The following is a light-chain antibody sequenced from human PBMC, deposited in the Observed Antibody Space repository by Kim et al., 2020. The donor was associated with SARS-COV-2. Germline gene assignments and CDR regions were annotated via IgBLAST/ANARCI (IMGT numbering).Light chain of an antibody. CDR3: QQYNDWPLLT. CDR2: GAS. V-gene: IGKV3-15*01. CDR1: QSVRNN. Sequence: STGERVTLSCRPSQSVRNNLAWYQQRPGQAPRLLIYGASTRATDVSDRFSGSGSGTEFTLTIRSLQSEDLAVYYCQQYNDWPLLTFGGGTKVDIK. J-gene: IGKJ4*01.